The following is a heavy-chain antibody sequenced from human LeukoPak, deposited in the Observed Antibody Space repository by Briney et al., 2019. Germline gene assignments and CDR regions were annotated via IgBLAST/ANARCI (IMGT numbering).Heavy chain of an antibody. D-gene: IGHD3-10*01. Sequence: RPSETLSLTCAVYGGSFSGYYWSWIRQPPGKGLEWIGEINRSGSTNYNPSLKSRVTISVDTSKNQYSLKLSSVTAADTAVYYCARGDGGLLWFGELFDPWGQGTLVTVSS. J-gene: IGHJ5*02. CDR1: GGSFSGYY. CDR3: ARGDGGLLWFGELFDP. CDR2: INRSGST. V-gene: IGHV4-34*01.